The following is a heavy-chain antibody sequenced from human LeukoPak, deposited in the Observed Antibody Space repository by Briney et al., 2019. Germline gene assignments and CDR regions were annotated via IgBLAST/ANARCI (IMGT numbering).Heavy chain of an antibody. J-gene: IGHJ4*02. CDR3: TRGSYDVLTGRSTLGEY. V-gene: IGHV4-4*08. CDR1: GGPISRYY. CDR2: IYYSGSTT. D-gene: IGHD3-9*01. Sequence: PSETLSLTCSVSGGPISRYYWSWIRQPPGKGLEWIGYIYYSGSTTPSGTATYNPSLESRVTISVDTSKNQFSLRLTSVTAADTAVYYCTRGSYDVLTGRSTLGEYWGQGTLVAVSS.